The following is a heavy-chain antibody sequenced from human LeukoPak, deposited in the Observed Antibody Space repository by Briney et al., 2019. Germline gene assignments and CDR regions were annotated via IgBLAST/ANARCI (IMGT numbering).Heavy chain of an antibody. J-gene: IGHJ3*02. CDR1: GFTFGSYS. Sequence: PGGSLRLSCAASGFTFGSYSMNWVRQAPGKGLEWVSSISSSSSYIYYADSAKGRFTISRDNAKNSLYLQMNSLRAEDTAVYYCARDLRVKPYYYDSSGYWGAFDIWGQGTMVTVSS. CDR2: ISSSSSYI. D-gene: IGHD3-22*01. V-gene: IGHV3-21*01. CDR3: ARDLRVKPYYYDSSGYWGAFDI.